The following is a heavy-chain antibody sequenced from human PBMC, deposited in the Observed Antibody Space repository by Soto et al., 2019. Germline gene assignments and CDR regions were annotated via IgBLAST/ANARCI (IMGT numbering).Heavy chain of an antibody. D-gene: IGHD3-3*02. CDR3: TRETTTPFSDAFDI. V-gene: IGHV3-49*03. Sequence: GGSLRLSCTASGFTFGDYAMSWFRQAPGKGLEWVGFIRSKAYGGTTEYAASVKGRFTISRDDSKSIAYLQMNSLKTEDTAVYYCTRETTTPFSDAFDIWGQGTMVTVSS. J-gene: IGHJ3*02. CDR1: GFTFGDYA. CDR2: IRSKAYGGTT.